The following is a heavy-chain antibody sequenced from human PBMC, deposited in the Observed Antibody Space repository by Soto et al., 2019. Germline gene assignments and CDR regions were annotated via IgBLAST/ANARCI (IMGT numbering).Heavy chain of an antibody. J-gene: IGHJ6*02. D-gene: IGHD3-3*02. Sequence: EERLLESGGGLVQPGGSLRLSCAASGFIFGNYAFSWVRQAPGKGLEWVSALSGGGDKTYYTDSVKGRFTISRDNSRRTLYLQMNSLRAEATAVYYCAILEDYYGLDVWGQGATVTVSS. CDR2: LSGGGDKT. V-gene: IGHV3-23*01. CDR3: AILEDYYGLDV. CDR1: GFIFGNYA.